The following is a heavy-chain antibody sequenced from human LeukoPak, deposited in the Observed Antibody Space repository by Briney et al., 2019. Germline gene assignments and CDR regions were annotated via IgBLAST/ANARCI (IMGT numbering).Heavy chain of an antibody. CDR2: IYTSGGT. J-gene: IGHJ6*02. CDR1: GGSISSGSYY. D-gene: IGHD6-13*01. V-gene: IGHV4-61*02. Sequence: SETLSLTCTVSGGSISSGSYYWSWIRQPAGKGLEWIGRIYTSGGTNYNPSLKSRVTISVDTSKNQFSLKLSCVTAADTAVYYCSRAAAADYYYYYGMDVWGQGTTVTVSS. CDR3: SRAAAADYYYYYGMDV.